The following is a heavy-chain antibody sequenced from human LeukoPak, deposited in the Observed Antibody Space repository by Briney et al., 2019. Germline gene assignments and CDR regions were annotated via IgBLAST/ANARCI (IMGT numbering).Heavy chain of an antibody. CDR1: GFTFSSYE. V-gene: IGHV3-48*03. CDR2: ISSSGSTI. D-gene: IGHD3-10*02. Sequence: GGSLRLSCAAFGFTFSSYEMNWVRQAPGKGLEWVSYISSSGSTIYYADSVKGRFTISRDNAKNSLYLQMNSLRAEDTAVYYCAELGISMIGGVWGKGTTVTISS. J-gene: IGHJ6*03. CDR3: AELGISMIGGV.